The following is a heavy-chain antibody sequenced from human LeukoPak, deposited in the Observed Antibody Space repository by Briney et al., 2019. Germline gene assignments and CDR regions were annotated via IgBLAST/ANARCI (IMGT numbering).Heavy chain of an antibody. Sequence: VSVKVSCKASGYTFTGYYMHWVRQAPGQGLEWMGWISAYNGNTNYAQKLQGRVTMTTDTSTSTAYMELRSLRSDDTAVYYCARAMNYYGSGSLLYYYYMDVWGKGTTVTISS. D-gene: IGHD3-10*01. CDR1: GYTFTGYY. CDR3: ARAMNYYGSGSLLYYYYMDV. J-gene: IGHJ6*03. CDR2: ISAYNGNT. V-gene: IGHV1-18*04.